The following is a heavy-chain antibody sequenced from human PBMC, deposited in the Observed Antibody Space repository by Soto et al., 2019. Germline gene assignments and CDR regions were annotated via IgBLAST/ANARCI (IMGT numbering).Heavy chain of an antibody. D-gene: IGHD3-16*01. CDR1: GYTFTRYY. Sequence: ASVKGSCKASGYTFTRYYMHWVRQAPGQGLEWMGMINPSGGSTTYAQNLQGRVTVTRDTSTSTVYLELSSLRSEDTAVYYCARTLTPNPAEYFQHCGQGTLVPVSS. CDR2: INPSGGST. CDR3: ARTLTPNPAEYFQH. J-gene: IGHJ1*01. V-gene: IGHV1-46*03.